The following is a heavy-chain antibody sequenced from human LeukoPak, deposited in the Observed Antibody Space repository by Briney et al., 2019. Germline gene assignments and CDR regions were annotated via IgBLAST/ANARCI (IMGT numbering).Heavy chain of an antibody. CDR1: GFTFRGYT. CDR3: ARDLIDNYCIDY. CDR2: ISSDGRNQ. J-gene: IGHJ4*02. V-gene: IGHV3-30*04. Sequence: PGRSLRLSCAASGFTFRGYTMCWVRQAPGKGLEWVAAISSDGRNQFYAASVRGRFTISRDNSINTLYLQMNTLRPEDTALYYCARDLIDNYCIDYWGQGTLVTVSS. D-gene: IGHD4-11*01.